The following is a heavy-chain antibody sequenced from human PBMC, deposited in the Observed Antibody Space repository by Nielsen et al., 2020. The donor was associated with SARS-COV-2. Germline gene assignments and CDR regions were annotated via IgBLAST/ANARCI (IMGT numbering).Heavy chain of an antibody. J-gene: IGHJ6*02. D-gene: IGHD1-1*01. Sequence: GESLKISCAASGFTFSSYWMTWVRQAPGKGLEWVANIKQDGSEKYYVDSVKGRFTVSRDNAKNSLYLQMNSLGAEDTAVYYCARDPFNNWNDVLGMDVWGQGTTVTVSS. CDR1: GFTFSSYW. CDR3: ARDPFNNWNDVLGMDV. CDR2: IKQDGSEK. V-gene: IGHV3-7*03.